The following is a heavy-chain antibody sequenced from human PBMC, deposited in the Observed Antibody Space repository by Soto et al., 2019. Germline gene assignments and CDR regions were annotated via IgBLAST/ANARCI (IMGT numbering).Heavy chain of an antibody. CDR3: AKDRLIVGATMHYYYGMDF. CDR1: GITLSDYY. CDR2: ISNNNRHT. V-gene: IGHV3-11*06. J-gene: IGHJ6*02. Sequence: EGSLRLSCAASGITLSDYYMSWIRQAPGNGLECDSYISNNNRHTNYADSVKGRFTISKDNAKKSLYLQMNSLRAEDTAVYYCAKDRLIVGATMHYYYGMDFWAQRSKVTVSS. D-gene: IGHD1-26*01.